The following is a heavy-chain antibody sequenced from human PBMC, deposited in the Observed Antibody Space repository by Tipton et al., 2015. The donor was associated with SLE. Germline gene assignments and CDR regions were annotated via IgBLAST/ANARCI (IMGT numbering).Heavy chain of an antibody. CDR2: TYHSGST. CDR1: GGSFSGYY. J-gene: IGHJ4*02. V-gene: IGHV4-34*01. Sequence: TLSLTCAVYGGSFSGYYWSWIRQPPGKGLEWIGSTYHSGSTYYNPSLKSRVTISVDTSKNQFSLKLSSVTAADTAVYYCARAGRAWNLFDYWGQGTLVTVSS. D-gene: IGHD1-1*01. CDR3: ARAGRAWNLFDY.